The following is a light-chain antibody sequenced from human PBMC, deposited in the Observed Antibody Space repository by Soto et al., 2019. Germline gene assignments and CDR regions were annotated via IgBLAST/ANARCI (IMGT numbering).Light chain of an antibody. Sequence: QAVLTQTASVSGSPGQSITISCTGTNGYVGNYNLVSWYQQHPGKVPRLMIYEVNKWPSGVSNRFSGSKSGNTASLTISGLQAEDEADYYCCSYVGSSTSYVFGTGSKFTVL. CDR3: CSYVGSSTSYV. CDR1: NGYVGNYNL. CDR2: EVN. J-gene: IGLJ1*01. V-gene: IGLV2-23*02.